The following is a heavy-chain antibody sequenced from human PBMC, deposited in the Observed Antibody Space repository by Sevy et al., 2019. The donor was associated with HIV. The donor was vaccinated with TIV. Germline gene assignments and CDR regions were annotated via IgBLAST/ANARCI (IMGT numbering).Heavy chain of an antibody. J-gene: IGHJ4*02. V-gene: IGHV3-23*01. CDR1: GFTSSSYA. CDR3: ARDRATSATGTLFDS. D-gene: IGHD3-9*01. CDR2: LSDSGVST. Sequence: GGSLRLSCAASGFTSSSYAMSWVRQPPGRGLEWVSTLSDSGVSTYYEDSVKGRFTISRDNSKNILYLQMNSLRAEDTAVYYCARDRATSATGTLFDSWGQGTLVTVSS.